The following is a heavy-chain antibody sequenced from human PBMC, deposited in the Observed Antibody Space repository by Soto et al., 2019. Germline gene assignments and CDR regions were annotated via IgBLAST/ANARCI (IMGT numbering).Heavy chain of an antibody. CDR1: GFILNAYT. V-gene: IGHV3-21*01. J-gene: IGHJ6*01. CDR3: TRERYRCGVCYRTYAFAR. D-gene: IGHD2-21*02. CDR2: ISRRGRYI. Sequence: GGSLRLVVAESGFILNAYTMHWVRQAPGKGLEWVSSISRRGRYIHYSDSVKGRFTIYRDDAKSSRSLQMNSLRVEDTAVSFCTRERYRCGVCYRTYAFARGGKGTMVTVSS.